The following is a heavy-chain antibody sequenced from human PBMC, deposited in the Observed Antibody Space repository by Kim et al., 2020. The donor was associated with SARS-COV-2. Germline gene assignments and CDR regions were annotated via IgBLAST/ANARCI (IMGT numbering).Heavy chain of an antibody. J-gene: IGHJ6*02. CDR1: GYSFSNFG. CDR2: ISGYGGKT. D-gene: IGHD3-3*01. V-gene: IGHV1-18*01. Sequence: ASVKVSCKASGYSFSNFGVSWVRQAPGQGLEWMGWISGYGGKTNYAQKFQDRVIITRDTSTNTAYMELRTLRPDDTAVYYCARVGDHLSHYYELAVWGQGTTVTVSS. CDR3: ARVGDHLSHYYELAV.